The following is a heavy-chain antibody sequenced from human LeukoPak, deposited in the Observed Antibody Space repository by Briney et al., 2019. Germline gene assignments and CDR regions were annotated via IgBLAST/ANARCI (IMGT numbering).Heavy chain of an antibody. V-gene: IGHV3-21*01. CDR2: ISSSSSYI. J-gene: IGHJ3*02. CDR1: GFTFSSYS. Sequence: PGGSLRLSCAASGFTFSSYSMNWVRQAPGKGLEWVSSISSSSSYIYYADSVKGRFTISRDNAKNSLYLQMNSLRAEDTAVYYCRGRMGAAVFYVFDIGAQGKRVPVS. D-gene: IGHD3-10*01. CDR3: RGRMGAAVFYVFDI.